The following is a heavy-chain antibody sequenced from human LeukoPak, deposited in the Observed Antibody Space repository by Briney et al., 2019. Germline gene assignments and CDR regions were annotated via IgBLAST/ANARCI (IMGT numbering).Heavy chain of an antibody. V-gene: IGHV3-23*01. CDR2: LTGSGSST. D-gene: IGHD6-19*01. CDR1: GFTFSSYA. CDR3: AKSTGYAVAGQGY. Sequence: GSLRLSCAASGFTFSSYAMSWVRQAPGKGLEWVSGLTGSGSSTYYADSVKGRFTISRDNSKNTLYLQMNSLRAEDTAVYYCAKSTGYAVAGQGYWGQGTLVTASS. J-gene: IGHJ4*02.